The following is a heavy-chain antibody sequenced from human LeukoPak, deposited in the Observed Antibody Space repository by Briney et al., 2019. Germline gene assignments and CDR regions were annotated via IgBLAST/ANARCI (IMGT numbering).Heavy chain of an antibody. CDR3: ARRVVNNRNWYFDL. CDR1: GFTFDDYG. D-gene: IGHD4-23*01. CDR2: INWNGGST. Sequence: GGSLRLSCAASGFTFDDYGMSWVRQAPGKGLEWVSGINWNGGSTGYADSVKGQFTISRDNAKNSLYLQMNSLKASDTAMYYCARRVVNNRNWYFDLWGRGTLVTVSS. V-gene: IGHV3-20*04. J-gene: IGHJ2*01.